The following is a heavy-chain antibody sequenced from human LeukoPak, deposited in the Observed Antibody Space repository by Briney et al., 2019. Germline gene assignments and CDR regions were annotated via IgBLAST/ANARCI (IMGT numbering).Heavy chain of an antibody. CDR1: GFTFSSYA. J-gene: IGHJ3*02. D-gene: IGHD2-2*01. CDR3: ARVDCTSTSCYLAAAFDAFDI. V-gene: IGHV3-23*01. Sequence: GGSLRLSCAASGFTFSSYAMSWVRQAPGKGLEWVSAISGSGGSTYYADSVKGRFTISRDNSKNTLYLQMNSLRAEDTAVYYCARVDCTSTSCYLAAAFDAFDIWGQGTMVTVSS. CDR2: ISGSGGST.